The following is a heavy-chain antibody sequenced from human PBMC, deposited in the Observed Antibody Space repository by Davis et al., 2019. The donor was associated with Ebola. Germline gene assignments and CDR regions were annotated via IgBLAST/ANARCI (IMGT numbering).Heavy chain of an antibody. CDR2: ISGSGGST. V-gene: IGHV3-23*01. D-gene: IGHD3-3*01. CDR1: AFSFGTYG. Sequence: PGGSLRLSCEAFAFSFGTYGMHWVRQAPGKGLEWVSAISGSGGSTYYADSAKGRFTISRDNSKNTLYLQMNSLRAEDTAVYYCARDLAYDFWSGYTGDYWGQGTLVTVSS. CDR3: ARDLAYDFWSGYTGDY. J-gene: IGHJ4*02.